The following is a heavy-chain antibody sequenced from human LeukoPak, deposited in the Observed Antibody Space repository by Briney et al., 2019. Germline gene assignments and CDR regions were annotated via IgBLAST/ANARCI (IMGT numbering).Heavy chain of an antibody. CDR1: GFTLSSHG. CDR2: IWYDGNNK. V-gene: IGHV3-33*01. J-gene: IGHJ2*01. Sequence: PGGSLRLSCAASGFTLSSHGMHWVRQAPGKGLEWVAVIWYDGNNKYYPDSVQGRFTISRDNSKNTLYLQVNSLRAEDTAVYYCARDRSMSGWYIDLWGRGTLVTVSS. D-gene: IGHD2/OR15-2a*01. CDR3: ARDRSMSGWYIDL.